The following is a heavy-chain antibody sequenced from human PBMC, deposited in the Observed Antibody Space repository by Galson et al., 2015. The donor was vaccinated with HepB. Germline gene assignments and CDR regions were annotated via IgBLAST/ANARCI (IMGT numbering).Heavy chain of an antibody. Sequence: SLRLSCAASGFTVSSNYMSWVRQAPGKGLEWVSVIYSGGSTYYADTGKGRFTISRDNSKNTLYLQMNSLRAEDTAVYYCARGLGYCSSTGCFYGMDVWGQGTTVTVSS. CDR3: ARGLGYCSSTGCFYGMDV. J-gene: IGHJ6*02. D-gene: IGHD2-2*01. CDR1: GFTVSSNY. V-gene: IGHV3-53*01. CDR2: IYSGGST.